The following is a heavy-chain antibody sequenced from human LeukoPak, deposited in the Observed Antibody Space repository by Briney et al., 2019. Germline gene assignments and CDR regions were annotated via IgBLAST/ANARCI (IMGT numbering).Heavy chain of an antibody. CDR2: ITGDGTTT. CDR3: AKMQGYFDY. J-gene: IGHJ4*02. V-gene: IGHV3-23*01. CDR1: GLTFSSYG. Sequence: PGGSLRLSCEASGLTFSSYGMSWVRQAPGKGLQWVSAITGDGTTTYYADSVKGRFTISRDNSKNMLYLQMSSLRAKDTAVYYCAKMQGYFDYWGQGTLVPVSS.